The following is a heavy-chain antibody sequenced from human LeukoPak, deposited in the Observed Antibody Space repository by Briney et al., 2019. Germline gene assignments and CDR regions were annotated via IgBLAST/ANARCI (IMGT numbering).Heavy chain of an antibody. Sequence: AGGSLRLSCAASGFTFTIFGLNWVRQAPGKGPEWVSYIDARSGITYYADSVQGRFTISRDSAKESVFLQMNSLRAEDTAVYYCARSRYSSSPDYWGQGTLVTVSS. CDR1: GFTFTIFG. CDR2: IDARSGIT. D-gene: IGHD6-13*01. J-gene: IGHJ4*02. V-gene: IGHV3-48*01. CDR3: ARSRYSSSPDY.